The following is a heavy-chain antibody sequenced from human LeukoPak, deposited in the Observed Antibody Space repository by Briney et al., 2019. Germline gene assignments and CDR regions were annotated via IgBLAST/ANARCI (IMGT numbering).Heavy chain of an antibody. CDR3: ARQLFEYYFDY. J-gene: IGHJ4*02. CDR2: IYPGDSDA. V-gene: IGHV5-51*01. CDR1: GYSFTSYW. D-gene: IGHD3-16*01. Sequence: GESLKISCKGSGYSFTSYWIGWVRQMPGKGLEWMGIIYPGDSDARYSLSFQGQVTISADKSISTAYLQWGSLKASDTAMYYCARQLFEYYFDYWGQGTLVTVSS.